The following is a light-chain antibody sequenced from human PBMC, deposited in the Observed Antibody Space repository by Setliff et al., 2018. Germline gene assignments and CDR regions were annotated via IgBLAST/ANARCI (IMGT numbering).Light chain of an antibody. Sequence: QSALAQPASVSGSPGQSITISCTGTSNDIGYYNFVSWYQQYPGKHPKLSIYEVTNRPSGVSNRFSGSKSGNTASLTISGLQAEDEADYYCNSYTGTTTPYVFGTGTKVTVL. CDR1: SNDIGYYNF. CDR2: EVT. V-gene: IGLV2-14*03. CDR3: NSYTGTTTPYV. J-gene: IGLJ1*01.